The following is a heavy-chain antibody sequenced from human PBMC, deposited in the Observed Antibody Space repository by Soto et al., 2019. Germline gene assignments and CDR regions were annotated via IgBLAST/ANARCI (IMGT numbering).Heavy chain of an antibody. J-gene: IGHJ6*02. V-gene: IGHV1-46*01. CDR2: INPSGGST. CDR1: GYTFTSYY. CDR3: ATIPTYTVAGTVSYGMDV. D-gene: IGHD6-19*01. Sequence: ASVKVSCKASGYTFTSYYMHWVRQAHGQGLEWMGIINPSGGSTSYAQKFQGRVTMTRDTSTSTVYMELSSLRSEDTAVYYCATIPTYTVAGTVSYGMDVWGQGTTVTVSS.